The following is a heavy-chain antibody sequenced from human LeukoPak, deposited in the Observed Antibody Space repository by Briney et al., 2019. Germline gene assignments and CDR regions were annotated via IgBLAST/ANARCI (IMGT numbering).Heavy chain of an antibody. V-gene: IGHV3-53*01. Sequence: GGSLRLSCAASGFTVSSNYMSWVRQAPGKGLEWVSVIYDSGTTYYADSVKGRFLIFRDTTKNTVDLQMNSLRVEDTAVYYCAGRRSSGWYAYWGQGTLVTVSS. CDR1: GFTVSSNY. CDR3: AGRRSSGWYAY. CDR2: IYDSGTT. J-gene: IGHJ4*02. D-gene: IGHD6-19*01.